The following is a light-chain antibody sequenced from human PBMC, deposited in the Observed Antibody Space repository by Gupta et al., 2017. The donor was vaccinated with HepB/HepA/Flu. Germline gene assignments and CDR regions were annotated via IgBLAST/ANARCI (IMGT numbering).Light chain of an antibody. J-gene: IGLJ2*01. CDR3: ATWDDSLRVV. CDR2: RNN. CDR1: SSNIGSNY. Sequence: QSVLTQPPSASGTPGQRVTIACSGSSSNIGSNYVYWYQQLPGTAPKLRIYRNNQRPSGVPDRFSGSKSGTSASLAISGLRSEDEADYYCATWDDSLRVVFGGGTKLTVL. V-gene: IGLV1-47*01.